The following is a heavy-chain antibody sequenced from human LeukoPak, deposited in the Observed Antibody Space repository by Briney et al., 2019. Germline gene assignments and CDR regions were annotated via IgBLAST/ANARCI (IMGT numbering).Heavy chain of an antibody. D-gene: IGHD5-12*01. CDR1: GFTFSSYW. V-gene: IGHV3-7*01. CDR2: IRQDGSEK. J-gene: IGHJ4*02. Sequence: GGSLSLSCAASGFTFSSYWLSWVRQAPGKGLEWLANIRQDGSEKYYVDSVKGRFTISRDNAKNSLYLQMNSLRAEDTTVYYCARDGYSGYDRYFDYWGQGTLVTVSS. CDR3: ARDGYSGYDRYFDY.